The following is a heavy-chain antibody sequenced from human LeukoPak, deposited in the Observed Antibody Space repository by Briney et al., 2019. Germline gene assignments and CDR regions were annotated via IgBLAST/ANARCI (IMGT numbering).Heavy chain of an antibody. D-gene: IGHD6-13*01. V-gene: IGHV3-7*01. CDR3: ARANNSSWHN. CDR1: GFTFSSNW. CDR2: IKPDGSAE. Sequence: GGSLRLSCATSGFTFSSNWMSWVRHVPGRGLDWVANIKPDGSAEYYAASVKGRFTVSRDNAKNSLYLQMNSLRVEDTAVYYCARANNSSWHNWGQGTLVTVTS. J-gene: IGHJ4*02.